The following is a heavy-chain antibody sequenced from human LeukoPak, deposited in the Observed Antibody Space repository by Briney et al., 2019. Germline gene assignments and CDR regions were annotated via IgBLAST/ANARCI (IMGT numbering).Heavy chain of an antibody. D-gene: IGHD2-15*01. CDR3: ARDCRYRSADWFDP. J-gene: IGHJ5*02. V-gene: IGHV3-30-3*01. CDR2: ISYDGSNK. CDR1: GFTFSSYA. Sequence: GGSLRLSCAASGFTFSSYAMHWVRQAPGKGLEWVAVISYDGSNKYYADSVKGRFTISRDNSKNSLYLQMNSLRAEDTAVYYCARDCRYRSADWFDPWGQGTLVTVSS.